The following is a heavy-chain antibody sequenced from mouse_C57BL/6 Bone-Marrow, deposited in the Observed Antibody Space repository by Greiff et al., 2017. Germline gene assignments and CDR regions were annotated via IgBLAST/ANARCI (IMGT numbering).Heavy chain of an antibody. D-gene: IGHD1-1*01. J-gene: IGHJ3*01. CDR3: ARGELLLSWFAY. Sequence: VQLQQSGAELVRPGTSVTVSCKASGYAFTNYLLEWVKQRPGQGLEWIGVINPGSGGTNYNEKFKGKATLTADKSSSTAYMQLSCVTSEDSAVYFCARGELLLSWFAYWGQGTLVTVSA. CDR2: INPGSGGT. CDR1: GYAFTNYL. V-gene: IGHV1-54*01.